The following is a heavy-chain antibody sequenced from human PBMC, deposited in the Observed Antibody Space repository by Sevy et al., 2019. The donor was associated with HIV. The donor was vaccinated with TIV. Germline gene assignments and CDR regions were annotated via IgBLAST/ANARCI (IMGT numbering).Heavy chain of an antibody. V-gene: IGHV4-34*01. CDR1: GGSFSGYY. Sequence: SETLSLTCAVYGGSFSGYYWSWIRQPPGKGLEWIGEINHSGSTNYNPSIKSRVTISVDTSKNQFSLKLSSVTAADTAVYYCARGGTVVVPAATKESGNWFDPWGQGTLVTVSS. CDR2: INHSGST. CDR3: ARGGTVVVPAATKESGNWFDP. J-gene: IGHJ5*02. D-gene: IGHD2-2*01.